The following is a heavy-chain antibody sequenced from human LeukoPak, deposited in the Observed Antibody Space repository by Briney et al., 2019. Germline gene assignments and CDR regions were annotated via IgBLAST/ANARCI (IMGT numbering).Heavy chain of an antibody. CDR3: ARLGSGYYYVNFDY. J-gene: IGHJ4*02. V-gene: IGHV4-39*01. Sequence: SETLSLTCTVSGGSISSSSYYWGWIRQPPGKGLEWIGSIYYSGSTYYNPSLKSRVTISVDTSKNQLSLKLSSVTAADTAVYYCARLGSGYYYVNFDYWGQGTLVTVSS. CDR1: GGSISSSSYY. D-gene: IGHD3-22*01. CDR2: IYYSGST.